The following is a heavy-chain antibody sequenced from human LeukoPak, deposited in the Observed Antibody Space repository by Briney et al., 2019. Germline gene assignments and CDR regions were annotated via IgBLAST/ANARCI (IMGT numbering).Heavy chain of an antibody. Sequence: GGSLRLSCAASGFTFSNYWMSWVRQAPGKGPEWVANIKQDRSEEYYVDSVKGRFTISRDNAKNSLYLQMNSLRAEDTAVYYCARVGSRSGPGGPFDYWGQGTLVTVSS. CDR2: IKQDRSEE. D-gene: IGHD3-10*01. CDR1: GFTFSNYW. J-gene: IGHJ4*02. V-gene: IGHV3-7*01. CDR3: ARVGSRSGPGGPFDY.